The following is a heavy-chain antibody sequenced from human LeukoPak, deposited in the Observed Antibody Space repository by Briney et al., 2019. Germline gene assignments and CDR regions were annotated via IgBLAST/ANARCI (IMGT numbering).Heavy chain of an antibody. Sequence: GGSLRLSCAASGFTFSNYGMHWVRQAPGKGLEWVAFIQSDGSEKYSADSVKGRFTISRDNSKNTLYLQMNSLRAEDTAVYYCARGWGVYYYDSSGYPTDLDYWGQGTLVTVSS. CDR1: GFTFSNYG. V-gene: IGHV3-30*02. CDR3: ARGWGVYYYDSSGYPTDLDY. J-gene: IGHJ4*02. D-gene: IGHD3-22*01. CDR2: IQSDGSEK.